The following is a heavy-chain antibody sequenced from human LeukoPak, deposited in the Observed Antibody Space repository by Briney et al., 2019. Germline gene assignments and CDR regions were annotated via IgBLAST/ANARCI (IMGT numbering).Heavy chain of an antibody. J-gene: IGHJ4*02. CDR3: ARLIYGSGSYWFDY. CDR2: IYYSGST. V-gene: IGHV4-59*01. CDR1: GGTISSYY. D-gene: IGHD3-10*01. Sequence: SETLSLTCTASGGTISSYYWSWIRQPPGKGLEWIGCIYYSGSTNYNPSLKSRVTISIDTSKNQFSLKLSSVTAADTAVYYCARLIYGSGSYWFDYWGQGTLVTVSS.